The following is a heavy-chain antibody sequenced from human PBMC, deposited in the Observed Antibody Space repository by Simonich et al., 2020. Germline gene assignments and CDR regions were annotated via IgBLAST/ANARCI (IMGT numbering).Heavy chain of an antibody. J-gene: IGHJ4*02. V-gene: IGHV4-39*01. CDR3: ARQRVLMVYAIDY. Sequence: QLQLQESGPGLVKPSETLSLTCTVSGGSISSSSYYWGWIRQPPGKGLEWIGSIYYSGSTYYNPSLKSRVNISVDTSKNQFSLKLSSVTAADTAVYYCARQRVLMVYAIDYWGQGTLVTVSS. CDR2: IYYSGST. D-gene: IGHD2-8*01. CDR1: GGSISSSSYY.